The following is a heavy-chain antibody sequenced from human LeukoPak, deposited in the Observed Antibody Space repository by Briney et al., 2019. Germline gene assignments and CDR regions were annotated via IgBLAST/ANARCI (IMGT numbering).Heavy chain of an antibody. CDR1: GDSISSGGYS. CDR3: ARARKNSSGKLNWFDP. J-gene: IGHJ5*02. CDR2: IYHSGST. V-gene: IGHV4-30-2*01. D-gene: IGHD6-19*01. Sequence: SETLSLTCAVSGDSISSGGYSWSWIRQPPGKGLEWIGYIYHSGSTYYNPSLKSRVTISVDRSKNQFSLKLSSVTAADTAVYYCARARKNSSGKLNWFDPWGQGTLVTVSS.